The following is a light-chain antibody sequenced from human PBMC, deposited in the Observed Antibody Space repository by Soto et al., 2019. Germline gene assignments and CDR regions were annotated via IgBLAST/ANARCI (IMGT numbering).Light chain of an antibody. Sequence: DIQMTQSPSSLSASVGDRATITCRASQSISSYLNWFQQKPGKAPKLLIYAASSLQSGVPSRFSGSGSGTDFTLTISCLQSEDFATYYCQQYYSYPPITFGQGTRLEIK. V-gene: IGKV1-39*01. CDR1: QSISSY. CDR3: QQYYSYPPIT. CDR2: AAS. J-gene: IGKJ5*01.